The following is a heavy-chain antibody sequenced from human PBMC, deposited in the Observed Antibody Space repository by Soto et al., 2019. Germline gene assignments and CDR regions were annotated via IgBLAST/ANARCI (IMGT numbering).Heavy chain of an antibody. V-gene: IGHV4-4*02. J-gene: IGHJ5*02. D-gene: IGHD2-2*01. Sequence: SSETLSLTCAVSGDSISSSNWWQWVRRSPEERLEGIREIQYGRRINYNPSCKSRVTISMDKSKKQFCRKENCVRAADTAVYYCARVRPCSSRTNCCQDPWGQGTLVTVSS. CDR1: GDSISSSNW. CDR3: ARVRPCSSRTNCCQDP. CDR2: IQYGRRI.